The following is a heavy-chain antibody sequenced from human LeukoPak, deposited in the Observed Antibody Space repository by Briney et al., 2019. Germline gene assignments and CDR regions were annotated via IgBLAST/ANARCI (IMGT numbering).Heavy chain of an antibody. J-gene: IGHJ4*02. V-gene: IGHV3-33*01. CDR3: ARGIYYDTSGYLW. D-gene: IGHD3-22*01. CDR1: GFTFSSHG. Sequence: GGSLRLSCAASGFTFSSHGMHWVRQAPGKGLEWVAVIWYDGSNEYYADSVKGRFTISRDNARNTLDLQMSSLRAEDAAVYYCARGIYYDTSGYLWWGQGTLVTVSS. CDR2: IWYDGSNE.